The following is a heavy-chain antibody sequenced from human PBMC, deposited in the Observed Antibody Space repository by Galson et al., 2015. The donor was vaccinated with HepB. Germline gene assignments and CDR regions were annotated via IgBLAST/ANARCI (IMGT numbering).Heavy chain of an antibody. Sequence: QSGAEVKKPGESLRISCKGSGYIFTSYWISWVRQMPGKGLEWMGRIDPSNSYINYSPSFQGHVTISADKSISTAYLQWSSLKASDTAMYYCARLRAVSQWPGTSGMDVWGQGTTVTVSS. D-gene: IGHD3-10*01. CDR1: GYIFTSYW. J-gene: IGHJ6*02. CDR2: IDPSNSYI. V-gene: IGHV5-10-1*01. CDR3: ARLRAVSQWPGTSGMDV.